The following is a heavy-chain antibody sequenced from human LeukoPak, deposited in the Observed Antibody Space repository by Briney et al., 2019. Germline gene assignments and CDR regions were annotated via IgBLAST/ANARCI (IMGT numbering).Heavy chain of an antibody. CDR3: ARGSWDTSRIDY. CDR1: GGSISSYY. CDR2: IYYSGST. D-gene: IGHD1-26*01. Sequence: SETLSLTCTVSGGSISSYYWSWIRQPPGKGLEWIGYIYYSGSTNYNPSLKSRVTISVDTSKNQFSLKLSSVTAADTAVYYCARGSWDTSRIDYWGQGTLVTVSS. J-gene: IGHJ4*02. V-gene: IGHV4-59*01.